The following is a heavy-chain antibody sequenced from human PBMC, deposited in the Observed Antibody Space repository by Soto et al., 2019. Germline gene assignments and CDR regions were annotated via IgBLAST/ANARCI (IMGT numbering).Heavy chain of an antibody. CDR2: INAGDDNT. Sequence: ASVKVSCKASGYTFTGYYMHWVRQAPGQGLEWMGSINAGDDNTKYSQKFQGRVTITTDTSASTAYMELSSLRSEDTAVYYCARESGYPLDYWGQGTLVTVSS. CDR1: GYTFTGYY. CDR3: ARESGYPLDY. V-gene: IGHV1-3*01. D-gene: IGHD3-22*01. J-gene: IGHJ4*02.